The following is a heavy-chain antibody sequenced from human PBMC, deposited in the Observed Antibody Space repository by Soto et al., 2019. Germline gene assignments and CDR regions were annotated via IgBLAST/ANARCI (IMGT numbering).Heavy chain of an antibody. D-gene: IGHD3-3*01. J-gene: IGHJ3*02. Sequence: ASVKVSCKASGYTFTSYYMHWVRQAPGQGLEWMGIINPSGGSTSYAQKFQGRVTMTRDTSTSTVYMELSSLRSEDTAVYYCASIIAISGYYRHGAFDSWGQGTMVTVAS. V-gene: IGHV1-46*01. CDR2: INPSGGST. CDR1: GYTFTSYY. CDR3: ASIIAISGYYRHGAFDS.